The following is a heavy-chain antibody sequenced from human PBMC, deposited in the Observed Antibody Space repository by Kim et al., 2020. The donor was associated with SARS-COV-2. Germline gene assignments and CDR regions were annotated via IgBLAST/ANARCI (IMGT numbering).Heavy chain of an antibody. D-gene: IGHD1-1*01. CDR1: GFTFSSYG. Sequence: GGSLRLSCAASGFTFSSYGMHWVRQAPGKGLEWVAVIWYDGSNKYYADSVKGRFTISRDNSKNTLYLQMNSLRAEDTAVYYCAKAHFEILLDDNYGMDVWGQGTTVTVSS. CDR2: IWYDGSNK. V-gene: IGHV3-33*06. J-gene: IGHJ6*02. CDR3: AKAHFEILLDDNYGMDV.